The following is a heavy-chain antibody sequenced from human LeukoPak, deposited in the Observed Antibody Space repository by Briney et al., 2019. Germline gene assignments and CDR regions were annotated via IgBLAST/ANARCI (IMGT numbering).Heavy chain of an antibody. Sequence: GGSLRLSCAASGFTVSSNYMSWVRQAPGKGLEWVSYISSSGSTIYYADSVKGRFTISRDNAKNSLYLQMNSLRAEDTAVYYCAKELYGSEDYWGQGTLVTVSS. CDR2: ISSSGSTI. CDR1: GFTVSSNY. D-gene: IGHD3-10*01. CDR3: AKELYGSEDY. V-gene: IGHV3-11*01. J-gene: IGHJ4*02.